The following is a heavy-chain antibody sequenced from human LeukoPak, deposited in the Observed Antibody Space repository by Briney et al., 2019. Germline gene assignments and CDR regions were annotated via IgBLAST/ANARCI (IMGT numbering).Heavy chain of an antibody. CDR1: GYTFTSYG. Sequence: AAVKVSCKASGYTFTSYGISGVRQAPGQGLEWMGWISAYNGNTNYAQKLQGRVTMTTDTSTSTAYMELRSLRSDDTAVYYCAREVLTYYYGSGSAYYFDYWGQGTLVTVSS. CDR3: AREVLTYYYGSGSAYYFDY. J-gene: IGHJ4*02. CDR2: ISAYNGNT. D-gene: IGHD3-10*01. V-gene: IGHV1-18*04.